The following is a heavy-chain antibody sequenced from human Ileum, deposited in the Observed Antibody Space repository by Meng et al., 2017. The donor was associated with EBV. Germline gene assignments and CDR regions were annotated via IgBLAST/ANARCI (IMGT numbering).Heavy chain of an antibody. D-gene: IGHD4-17*01. CDR3: ASGRDYAWHS. CDR2: IYHSGST. V-gene: IGHV4-4*02. J-gene: IGHJ4*02. Sequence: GQLQHAGPGLVKPSGLLFLTCAVSGDSISSNTWWCWVRQPPGKGLEWIGEIYHSGSTNYNPSFKSRVTMSVDKSKNQISLNLISVTAADTAVYYCASGRDYAWHSWGRGTLVTVSS. CDR1: GDSISSNTW.